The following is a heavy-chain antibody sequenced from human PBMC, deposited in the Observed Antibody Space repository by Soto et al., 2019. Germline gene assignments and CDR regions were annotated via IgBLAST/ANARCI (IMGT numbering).Heavy chain of an antibody. V-gene: IGHV3-30*18. CDR2: ASYDGSYK. CDR3: AKERSVVATTPDFDY. D-gene: IGHD5-12*01. Sequence: QVQLVESGGGVVQPGRSLRLSCAASGFTFSSFGMHWVRQAPGKGLEWVAVASYDGSYKYYADSVKGRFTISRDNSKNTLHLQMNSLRAEDTAVYYCAKERSVVATTPDFDYWGQGTLVTVSS. J-gene: IGHJ4*02. CDR1: GFTFSSFG.